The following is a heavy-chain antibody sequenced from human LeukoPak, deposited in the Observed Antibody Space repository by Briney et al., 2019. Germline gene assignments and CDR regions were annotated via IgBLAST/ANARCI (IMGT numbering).Heavy chain of an antibody. D-gene: IGHD6-19*01. V-gene: IGHV4-39*07. J-gene: IGHJ4*02. CDR3: ARGGGIAVAGYIDY. Sequence: SETLSLTCTVSGGSISSSSYYWGWIRQPPGKGLEWIGSIYYSGSTYYNPSLKSRVTMSVDTSKSQFSLKLISVTAADTAVYYCARGGGIAVAGYIDYWGQGTLVTVSS. CDR2: IYYSGST. CDR1: GGSISSSSYY.